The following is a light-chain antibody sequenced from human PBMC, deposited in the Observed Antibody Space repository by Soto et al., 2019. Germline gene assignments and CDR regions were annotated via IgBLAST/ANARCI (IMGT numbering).Light chain of an antibody. J-gene: IGKJ1*01. CDR2: KAS. Sequence: DIQMTQSPSTLSASVGDRVTMTCRASDISSTWLAWYQQKPGKAPKLLIYKASTFESGVPSRFSGSGSGTEFTLTISRLQPDDFETYYCQQYNSYSRTCGPGTKVDIK. CDR1: DISSTW. CDR3: QQYNSYSRT. V-gene: IGKV1-5*03.